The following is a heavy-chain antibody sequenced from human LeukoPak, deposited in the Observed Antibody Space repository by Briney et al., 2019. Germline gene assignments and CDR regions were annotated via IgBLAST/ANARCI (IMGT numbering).Heavy chain of an antibody. J-gene: IGHJ4*02. CDR3: AREPYYYDSSGYYYDY. V-gene: IGHV3-33*01. D-gene: IGHD3-22*01. CDR2: IWYDGSNK. CDR1: GFTFSSYG. Sequence: PGGSLRLSCAASGFTFSSYGMHWVRQAPGKGLEWVVVIWYDGSNKYYADSVKGRFTISRDNSKNTLYLQMNSLRAEDTAVYYCAREPYYYDSSGYYYDYWGQGTLVTVSS.